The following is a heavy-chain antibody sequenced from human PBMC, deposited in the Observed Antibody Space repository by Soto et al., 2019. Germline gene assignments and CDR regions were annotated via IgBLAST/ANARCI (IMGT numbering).Heavy chain of an antibody. V-gene: IGHV3-33*01. D-gene: IGHD3-9*01. CDR3: AREGDYDILTGYNPTGFDY. CDR1: GFTFSSYG. J-gene: IGHJ4*02. CDR2: IWYDGSNK. Sequence: GGSLRLSCAASGFTFSSYGMHWVRQAPGKGLEWVAVIWYDGSNKYYADSVKGRFTISRDNSKNTLYLQMNSLRAEDTAVYYCAREGDYDILTGYNPTGFDYWGQGTLVTVSS.